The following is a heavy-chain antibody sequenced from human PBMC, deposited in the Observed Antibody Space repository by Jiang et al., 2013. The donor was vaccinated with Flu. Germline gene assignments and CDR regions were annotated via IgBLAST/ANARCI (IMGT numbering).Heavy chain of an antibody. D-gene: IGHD2-15*01. CDR3: ARAGGGGSPDFDY. V-gene: IGHV3-21*01. J-gene: IGHJ4*02. CDR2: ISSSSSYI. Sequence: FSSYSMNWVRQAPGKGLEWVSSISSSSSYIYYADSVKGRFTISRDNAKNSLYLQMNSLRAEDTAVYYCARAGGGGSPDFDYWGQGTLVTVSS. CDR1: FSSYS.